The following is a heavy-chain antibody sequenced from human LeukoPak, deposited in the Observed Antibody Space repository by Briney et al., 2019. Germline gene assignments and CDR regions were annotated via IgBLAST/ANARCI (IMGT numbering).Heavy chain of an antibody. J-gene: IGHJ4*02. CDR2: IKEDGSEK. CDR3: ARDWGQQWLVAQDY. CDR1: GFTFSSYW. V-gene: IGHV3-7*01. D-gene: IGHD6-19*01. Sequence: PGGSLRLSCAASGFTFSSYWMSWVRQAPGKGLEWVANIKEDGSEKYYVDSVKGRFTISRDNAKNSLYLQMNSLRAEDTAVYYCARDWGQQWLVAQDYWGQGTLVTVSS.